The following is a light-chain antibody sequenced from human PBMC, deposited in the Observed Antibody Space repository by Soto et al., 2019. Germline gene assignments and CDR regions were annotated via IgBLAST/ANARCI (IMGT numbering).Light chain of an antibody. Sequence: VLTQSPGTLSLSPGERGTLPCRASQTINSVHLAWYQQKPGQAPRLLIFRASSRATGIPDRFSGSGSGTGFTLTISRLEPEDFAVYYCQHYDGTPLAFGGGTKVEIK. CDR2: RAS. V-gene: IGKV3-20*01. CDR3: QHYDGTPLA. CDR1: QTINSVH. J-gene: IGKJ4*01.